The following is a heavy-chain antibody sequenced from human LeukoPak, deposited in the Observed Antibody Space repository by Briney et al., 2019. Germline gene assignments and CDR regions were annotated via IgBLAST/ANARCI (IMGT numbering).Heavy chain of an antibody. J-gene: IGHJ4*02. V-gene: IGHV4-59*01. CDR1: GGSISSYH. Sequence: PSETLSLTCTVSGGSISSYHWSWIRQPPGKGLEWIGYIYYSGSTNYNPSLKSRVTISVDTSKNQFSLKLSSVTAADTAVYYCARDGYNYLDYWGQGTLVTVSS. CDR2: IYYSGST. CDR3: ARDGYNYLDY. D-gene: IGHD5-24*01.